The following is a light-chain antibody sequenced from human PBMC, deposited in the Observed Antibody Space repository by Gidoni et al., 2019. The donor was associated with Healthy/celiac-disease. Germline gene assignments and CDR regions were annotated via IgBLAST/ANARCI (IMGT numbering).Light chain of an antibody. J-gene: IGKJ2*01. Sequence: EIVLTQSPATLSLSPVERATLSCRASQSVSSYLAWYQQKPGQAPRLLIYDASNRATGIPARFSGSGSGTDFTLTISSLEPEDFAVYYCQQRSNWPPVNTFGQGTKLEIK. V-gene: IGKV3-11*01. CDR1: QSVSSY. CDR3: QQRSNWPPVNT. CDR2: DAS.